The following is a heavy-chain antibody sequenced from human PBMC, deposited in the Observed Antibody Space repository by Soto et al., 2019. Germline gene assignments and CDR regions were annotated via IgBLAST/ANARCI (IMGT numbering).Heavy chain of an antibody. CDR2: INHSGST. CDR1: GGSFSGYY. Sequence: SETLSLTCAVYGGSFSGYYWSWIRQPPGKGLEWIGEINHSGSTNYNPSLKSRVTISVDTSKNQFSLKLSSVTAADTAVYYCAREHYYDSSGYYLITSGFDYWGQGTLVTVSS. CDR3: AREHYYDSSGYYLITSGFDY. D-gene: IGHD3-22*01. V-gene: IGHV4-34*01. J-gene: IGHJ4*02.